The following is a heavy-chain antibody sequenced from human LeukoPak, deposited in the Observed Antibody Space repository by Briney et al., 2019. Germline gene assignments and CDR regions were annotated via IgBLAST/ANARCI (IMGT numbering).Heavy chain of an antibody. CDR2: ISGSGGDT. J-gene: IGHJ5*02. CDR3: ARDRNSYDYGDKESWGGDNPDWFDP. Sequence: PGGSLRLSCAASGFTFSNYAMSWVRQAPGKGLEWVSGISGSGGDTYYADSVKGRFTISRDNSKNTLYLQMNSLRAEDTAVYYCARDRNSYDYGDKESWGGDNPDWFDPWGQGTLVTVSS. D-gene: IGHD4-17*01. V-gene: IGHV3-23*01. CDR1: GFTFSNYA.